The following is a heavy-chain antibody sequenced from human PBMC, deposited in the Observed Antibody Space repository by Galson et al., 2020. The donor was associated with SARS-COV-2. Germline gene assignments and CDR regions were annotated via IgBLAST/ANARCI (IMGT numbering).Heavy chain of an antibody. J-gene: IGHJ3*02. D-gene: IGHD3-10*01. Sequence: ASVKVSCRVSGYTLTALSMHWVRQAPGKGLEWMGGFHPEDGEIVYAQSFQGRLILTEDTSTDTAYMELSSLRPEDTAVYYCAILGFGYAFEMWGQGTVVTVSS. CDR1: GYTLTALS. CDR3: AILGFGYAFEM. V-gene: IGHV1-24*01. CDR2: FHPEDGEI.